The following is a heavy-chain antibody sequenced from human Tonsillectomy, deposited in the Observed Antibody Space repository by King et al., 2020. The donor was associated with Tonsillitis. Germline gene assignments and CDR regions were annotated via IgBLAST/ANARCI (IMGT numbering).Heavy chain of an antibody. CDR2: VEYHGGNI. J-gene: IGHJ4*02. D-gene: IGHD3-10*01. V-gene: IGHV3-30*02. Sequence: VQLVESGRGVVQPGGSLRLSCIASGFTFRNYGMHWVRQAPGKGLEWVAYVEYHGGNIYYADSVKGRFTISRDNSKNTLYLQMNSLKAEDTAVYYCANKVGVSGSYSEYWGQGTLVTVSS. CDR1: GFTFRNYG. CDR3: ANKVGVSGSYSEY.